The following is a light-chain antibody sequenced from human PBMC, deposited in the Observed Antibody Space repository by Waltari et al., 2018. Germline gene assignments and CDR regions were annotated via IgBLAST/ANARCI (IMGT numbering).Light chain of an antibody. CDR2: EVF. CDR3: CSYAGRGTYV. J-gene: IGLJ1*01. V-gene: IGLV2-23*02. CDR1: TSDVGSYDL. Sequence: QSALTQPASVSGTPGQSITISCSGTTSDVGSYDLVSWYQQHPGEAPKLLVLEVFKRPPDTSSRFSGAKSGSTASLTISGLQPEDEADYYCCSYAGRGTYVFGSGTKVTVL.